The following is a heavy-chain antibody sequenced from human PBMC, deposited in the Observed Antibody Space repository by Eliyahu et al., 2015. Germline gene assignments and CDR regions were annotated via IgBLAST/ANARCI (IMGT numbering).Heavy chain of an antibody. CDR1: GGXXSSYX. CDR2: SYTSGST. CDR3: ARGCSRGDYYMDV. Sequence: QVQLQXSGPGLVKPSETLSLTCXVSGGXXSSYXWXXIRQPAGKGLEWNGRSYTSGSTNYNPSLKSRVTMSVDTSKNQFSLKLSSVTAADTAVYYCARGCSRGDYYMDVWGKGTTVTVSS. D-gene: IGHD2-2*01. J-gene: IGHJ6*03. V-gene: IGHV4-4*07.